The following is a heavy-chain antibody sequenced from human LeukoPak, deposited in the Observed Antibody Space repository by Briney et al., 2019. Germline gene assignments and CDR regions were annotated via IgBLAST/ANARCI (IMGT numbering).Heavy chain of an antibody. V-gene: IGHV4-30-4*01. D-gene: IGHD5-18*01. Sequence: SQTLSLTCTVSGHSISSGDYYWDWVRQTPGQGPEWIGYIYYTGSAYYNPSLKSRVTTSVDMSKNQFSLRLRPVTAADTAVYYCARIFIRNGYSSYFDCWGQGTLVTVSS. CDR3: ARIFIRNGYSSYFDC. CDR2: IYYTGSA. CDR1: GHSISSGDYY. J-gene: IGHJ4*02.